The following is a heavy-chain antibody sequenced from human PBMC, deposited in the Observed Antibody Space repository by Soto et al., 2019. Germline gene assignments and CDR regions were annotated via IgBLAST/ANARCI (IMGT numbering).Heavy chain of an antibody. CDR2: INPSGGST. CDR1: GYTFTSYY. V-gene: IGHV1-46*01. Sequence: ASVKVSFKASGYTFTSYYMHWVRQAPGQGLEWMGIINPSGGSTSYAQKFQGRVTMTRDTSTSTVYMELSSLRSEDKAVYYCARDMAGNIVVVVAGFYGMDVWG. D-gene: IGHD2-15*01. J-gene: IGHJ6*02. CDR3: ARDMAGNIVVVVAGFYGMDV.